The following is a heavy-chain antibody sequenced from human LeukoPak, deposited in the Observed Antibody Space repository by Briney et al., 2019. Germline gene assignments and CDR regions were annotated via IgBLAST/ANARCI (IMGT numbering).Heavy chain of an antibody. J-gene: IGHJ6*03. Sequence: PSETLSLTCTVSGGSISSYYWSWIRQPPGKGLEWIGYIYYSGSTNYNPSLKSRVTISVDTSKNQFSLKLSSVTAADTAVYYCAREGVDYDFWSGYYKYYYYYYMDVWGKGTTVTVSS. D-gene: IGHD3-3*01. CDR3: AREGVDYDFWSGYYKYYYYYYMDV. CDR1: GGSISSYY. V-gene: IGHV4-59*01. CDR2: IYYSGST.